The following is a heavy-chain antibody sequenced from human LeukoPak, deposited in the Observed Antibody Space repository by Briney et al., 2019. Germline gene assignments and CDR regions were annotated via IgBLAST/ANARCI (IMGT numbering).Heavy chain of an antibody. Sequence: GGSLRLSCAASGFTFSSYVMSWVRQAPGKGLEWVSAISGSGGSTYYADSVKGRFTISRDNSKNTLYLQMNSLRAEDTAVYYCAKDPDKIQLWFYFDYWGQGTLVTVSS. J-gene: IGHJ4*02. CDR3: AKDPDKIQLWFYFDY. D-gene: IGHD5-18*01. CDR1: GFTFSSYV. V-gene: IGHV3-23*01. CDR2: ISGSGGST.